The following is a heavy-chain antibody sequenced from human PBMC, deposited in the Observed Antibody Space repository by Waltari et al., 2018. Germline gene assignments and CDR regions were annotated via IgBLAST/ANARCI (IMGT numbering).Heavy chain of an antibody. Sequence: QVQLVESGGGVVPPGRSLRLSCAASGFFFKHYGMHWGRQAPGKGLGWVEVVWFDGSKEFYADSVNGRFIISRDDSNNIVYLQMNALRAEDTAVYHCVRDVDTSSHLNRFDPWGQGTLVTVSS. V-gene: IGHV3-33*01. D-gene: IGHD3-22*01. CDR1: GFFFKHYG. J-gene: IGHJ5*02. CDR2: VWFDGSKE. CDR3: VRDVDTSSHLNRFDP.